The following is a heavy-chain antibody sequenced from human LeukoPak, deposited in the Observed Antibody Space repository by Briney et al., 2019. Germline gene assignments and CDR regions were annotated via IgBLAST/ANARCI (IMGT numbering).Heavy chain of an antibody. D-gene: IGHD1-26*01. Sequence: ASVKVSCKASGYSFTTCGISWVRQAPGQGLEWMGWINTYNGDTNYAQTVQGRLTITTDTATTTVYMELRSLRSDDTVTYFCVRDPGEQLAIDPHFDFWGLGTPVTVSS. CDR3: VRDPGEQLAIDPHFDF. CDR2: INTYNGDT. CDR1: GYSFTTCG. J-gene: IGHJ4*02. V-gene: IGHV1-18*01.